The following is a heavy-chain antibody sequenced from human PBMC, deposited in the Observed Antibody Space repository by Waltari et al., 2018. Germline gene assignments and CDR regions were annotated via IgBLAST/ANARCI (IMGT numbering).Heavy chain of an antibody. CDR1: GCSISSYY. V-gene: IGHV4-59*01. CDR3: AREGTTTVTYGMDV. CDR2: IYYSGST. J-gene: IGHJ6*02. Sequence: QVQLQESGPGLVKPSETLSLTCTVSGCSISSYYWSWIRQPPGKGLEWIGYIYYSGSTNYNPSLKSRVTISVDTSKNQFSLKLSSVTAADTAVYYCAREGTTTVTYGMDVWGQGTTVTVSS. D-gene: IGHD4-17*01.